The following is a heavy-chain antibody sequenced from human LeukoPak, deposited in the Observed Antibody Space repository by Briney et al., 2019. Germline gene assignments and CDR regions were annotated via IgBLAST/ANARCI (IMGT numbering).Heavy chain of an antibody. CDR3: ARHDFWSGYFIY. CDR1: GGSISSYY. CDR2: IYYSGST. D-gene: IGHD3-3*01. J-gene: IGHJ4*02. V-gene: IGHV4-59*01. Sequence: SETLSLTCTGSGGSISSYYWSWIRQPPGKGLEWIGYIYYSGSTNYNPSLKSRVTISVDTSKNQFSLKLNSVTAADTAMYYCARHDFWSGYFIYWGQGSLVTVSS.